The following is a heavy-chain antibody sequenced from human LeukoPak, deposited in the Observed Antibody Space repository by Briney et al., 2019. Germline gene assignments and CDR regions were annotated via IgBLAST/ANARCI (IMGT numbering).Heavy chain of an antibody. CDR1: GFTFSSYS. V-gene: IGHV3-48*01. D-gene: IGHD2-2*01. J-gene: IGHJ4*02. CDR3: ARAVAYCSSTGCYADFYFDY. CDR2: VSSTSNII. Sequence: PGGSLRLSCVASGFTFSSYSMNWVCQAPGKGLEWVSYVSSTSNIIYYADSVKGRFTISRDNAKNSLYLQMNSLRAEDTAVFYCARAVAYCSSTGCYADFYFDYWGQGALVTVSS.